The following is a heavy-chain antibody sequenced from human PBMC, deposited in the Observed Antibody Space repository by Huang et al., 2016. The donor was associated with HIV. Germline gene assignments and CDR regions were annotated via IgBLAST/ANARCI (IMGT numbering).Heavy chain of an antibody. D-gene: IGHD4-17*01. V-gene: IGHV1-18*04. CDR3: ARTIGDYVSGMDY. J-gene: IGHJ4*02. CDR1: GYSFTSHG. CDR2: ISGYNGHT. Sequence: QVHLMQSGAEVKKPGASVKVSCKASGYSFTSHGITWVRQAPGKGLEWIGWISGYNGHTNYAQKVQGKVSMTTDTSTTTAYMELRTLRSDDTAMYYCARTIGDYVSGMDYWGQGTLVTVSS.